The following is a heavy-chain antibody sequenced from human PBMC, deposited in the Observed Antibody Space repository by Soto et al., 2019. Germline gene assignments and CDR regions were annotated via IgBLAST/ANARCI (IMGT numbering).Heavy chain of an antibody. CDR2: VGAGGGGT. J-gene: IGHJ4*02. CDR1: GFTLTNYV. V-gene: IGHV3-23*01. CDR3: AKGPEQLVHGVFDY. Sequence: EVQLLESGGGLIQPGGSLRLSCAASGFTLTNYVMTWVRQPPGKGLEWVSGVGAGGGGTYYADSVKGRFTISRDNSKNTLYLTMISLRAEDTAVYYCAKGPEQLVHGVFDYWGQGTLVAVSS. D-gene: IGHD6-6*01.